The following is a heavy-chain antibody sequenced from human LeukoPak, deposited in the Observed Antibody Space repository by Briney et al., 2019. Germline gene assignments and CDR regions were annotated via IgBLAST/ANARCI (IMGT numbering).Heavy chain of an antibody. CDR2: IYYSGST. V-gene: IGHV4-39*01. Sequence: PSETLSLTCTVSGDSMSSSHYCWGWIRQPPGKGLEWIGSIYYSGSTYYNPSLKSRVTISVDTSEKQFSLQVNSVTAADTAVYYCARQGSAYYFDFWGQGLPVTVSS. J-gene: IGHJ4*02. CDR1: GDSMSSSHYC. D-gene: IGHD2-15*01. CDR3: ARQGSAYYFDF.